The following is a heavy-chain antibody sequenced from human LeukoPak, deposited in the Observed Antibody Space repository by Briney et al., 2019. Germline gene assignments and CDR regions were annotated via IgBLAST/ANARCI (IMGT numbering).Heavy chain of an antibody. J-gene: IGHJ4*02. CDR1: NYX. Sequence: NYXXSWIRQPPGTGLEYIGYVYYSGSTYYNPSLTSRVTISVDTSKNHFSLNLSSVTAADTAVYYCARRKAIRPRDYYFDYWGQGTLVTVSS. CDR3: ARRKAIRPRDYYFDY. V-gene: IGHV4-61*03. D-gene: IGHD6-6*01. CDR2: VYYSGST.